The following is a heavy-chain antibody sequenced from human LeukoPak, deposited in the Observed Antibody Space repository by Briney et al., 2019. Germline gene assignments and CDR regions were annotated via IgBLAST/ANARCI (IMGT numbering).Heavy chain of an antibody. D-gene: IGHD6-13*01. V-gene: IGHV3-30*02. CDR3: AHDGTLAAAVYFQH. J-gene: IGHJ1*01. CDR2: IRYDGSNK. Sequence: PGGSLRLSCAASGFTFSSYGMHWVRQAPGKGLEWVAFIRYDGSNKYYADSVKGRFTISRDNSKDTLYLQMNSLRAEDTAVYYCAHDGTLAAAVYFQHWGQGTLVTVSS. CDR1: GFTFSSYG.